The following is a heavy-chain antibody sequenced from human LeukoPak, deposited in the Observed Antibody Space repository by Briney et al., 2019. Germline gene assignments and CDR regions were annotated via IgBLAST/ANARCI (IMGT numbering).Heavy chain of an antibody. J-gene: IGHJ4*02. CDR2: IFGSGGSA. D-gene: IGHD6-19*01. CDR3: GKTTTGYSSGQKPAWPVDY. V-gene: IGHV3-23*01. CDR1: GFTFGSYA. Sequence: GGSLRLSCAASGFTFGSYAMYWVRQAPGKGLEWVAGIFGSGGSAHYADSAKGRFTISRDNSKNTVYLQINSLRAEDTAVYYCGKTTTGYSSGQKPAWPVDYWGQGTLVTVSS.